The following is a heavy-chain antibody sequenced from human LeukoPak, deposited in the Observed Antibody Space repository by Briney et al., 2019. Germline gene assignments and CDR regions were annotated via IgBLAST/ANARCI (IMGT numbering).Heavy chain of an antibody. CDR3: ASGRYTYANEY. CDR2: IYYTGSS. D-gene: IGHD5-18*01. Sequence: KPSETLSLTCAVYGGSFSSYYWSWIRQPPGKGLEWIGYIYYTGSSNYNPSLKSRVTVSLDTSKNQFSLKLSSVTAADTAIYYCASGRYTYANEYWGQGTLVTVSS. CDR1: GGSFSSYY. V-gene: IGHV4-59*01. J-gene: IGHJ4*02.